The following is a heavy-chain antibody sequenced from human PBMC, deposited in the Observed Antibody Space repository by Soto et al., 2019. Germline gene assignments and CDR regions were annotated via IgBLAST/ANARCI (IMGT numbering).Heavy chain of an antibody. Sequence: GLPLRLSCAAAGCTSEDLGGHWVRQATGQVPAVGAVVSSDGRHKIYADAVKGRFTVARDNFNNTISLHMNSLRPEDTAVYYCSKDAGAGSPDGSTVSELRRRGT. CDR2: VSSDGRHK. CDR3: SKDAGAGSPDGSTVSEL. D-gene: IGHD6-13*01. CDR1: GCTSEDLG. V-gene: IGHV3-30*18. J-gene: IGHJ2*01.